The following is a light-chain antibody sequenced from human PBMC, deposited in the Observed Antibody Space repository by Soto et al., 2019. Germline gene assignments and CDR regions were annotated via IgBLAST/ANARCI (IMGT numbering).Light chain of an antibody. Sequence: DIQMTQSPSSVSASVGDRVTITCRASQGIYNWLAWYQQKPGKAPKLLISAVSNLQSGVPSRFSGSGYGTDFTLTINRLEPEDFATYYCQQANSFPLTFGGGTKVDIK. CDR3: QQANSFPLT. CDR2: AVS. CDR1: QGIYNW. V-gene: IGKV1-12*01. J-gene: IGKJ4*01.